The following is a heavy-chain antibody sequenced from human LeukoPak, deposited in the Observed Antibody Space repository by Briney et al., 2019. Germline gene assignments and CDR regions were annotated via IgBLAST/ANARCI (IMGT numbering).Heavy chain of an antibody. J-gene: IGHJ5*02. D-gene: IGHD2-2*01. Sequence: SETLSLTCAVYGGFFSGYYWSWLRQPPGKGLEWVGEINHSGSTNYKPSLQSQVTISVDTSKNQFSLKLSSVTAADTAVYSCARGLGYCSSTSCLNWFDPWGQGTLVTVSS. CDR1: GGFFSGYY. CDR2: INHSGST. CDR3: ARGLGYCSSTSCLNWFDP. V-gene: IGHV4-34*01.